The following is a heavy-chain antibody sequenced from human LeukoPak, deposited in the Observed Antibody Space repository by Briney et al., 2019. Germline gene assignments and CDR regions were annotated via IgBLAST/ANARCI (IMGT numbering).Heavy chain of an antibody. J-gene: IGHJ4*02. Sequence: GESLRLSCAASGFTFISYGMTWVRQAPGKGLEWVSTISNTGYNTYYADSVKGRFTISRDNSADTVYLQMNSLRAGDTALYYCAKHSGSYFIYYVDSWGQGTPVTVSS. CDR1: GFTFISYG. CDR3: AKHSGSYFIYYVDS. D-gene: IGHD1-26*01. CDR2: ISNTGYNT. V-gene: IGHV3-23*01.